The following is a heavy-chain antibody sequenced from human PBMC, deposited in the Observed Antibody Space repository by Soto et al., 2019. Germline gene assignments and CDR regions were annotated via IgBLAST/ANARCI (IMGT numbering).Heavy chain of an antibody. CDR3: ARGSYGAGSDY. D-gene: IGHD3-10*01. CDR1: CGSISSGGYS. Sequence: PWETLSLTCTVSCGSISSGGYSWSWIRQPPGKGLELIGYVFHSGSTYYSPSLKSRVTISVDGSKNQFSLKLSSVTAADTAVYYCARGSYGAGSDYWGQGTLVTVSS. CDR2: VFHSGST. V-gene: IGHV4-30-2*01. J-gene: IGHJ4*02.